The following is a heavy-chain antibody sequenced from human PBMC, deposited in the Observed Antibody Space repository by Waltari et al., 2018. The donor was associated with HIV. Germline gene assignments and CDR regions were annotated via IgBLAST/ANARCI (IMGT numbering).Heavy chain of an antibody. D-gene: IGHD6-19*01. J-gene: IGHJ4*02. Sequence: QLQLQGSGPALVKPSETLSLTCTVSTGYIPQSYYWGWVRQFPGTGLEWFGSIYCNGVSHYAPSLKSRVALSVDMSKNQFSLTLTAVTAADTSRYFCVALRTVTGTIDKWGQGTLVTV. CDR2: IYCNGVS. V-gene: IGHV4-39*01. CDR3: VALRTVTGTIDK. CDR1: TGYIPQSYY.